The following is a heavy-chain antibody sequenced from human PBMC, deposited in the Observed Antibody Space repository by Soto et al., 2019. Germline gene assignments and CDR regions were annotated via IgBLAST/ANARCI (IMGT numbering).Heavy chain of an antibody. CDR2: IKSDAYGGAI. Sequence: EVQLVESGGGLVKPGGSLRLSCAGSGFTFSNAWMSWVRRAPGKGLEWVGRIKSDAYGGAIDYAAPVKGRFTISRDDSKNRLFLQMNNLRAEDAAVYSCTTTKGGLDAPTNDFWGQGTAVIVSS. J-gene: IGHJ4*02. V-gene: IGHV3-15*01. CDR1: GFTFSNAW. D-gene: IGHD2-8*01. CDR3: TTTKGGLDAPTNDF.